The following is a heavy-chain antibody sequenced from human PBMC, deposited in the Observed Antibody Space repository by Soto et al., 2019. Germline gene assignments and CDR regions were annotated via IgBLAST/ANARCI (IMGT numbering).Heavy chain of an antibody. CDR3: ARDKRDDFWSGYSSSYYYYGMDV. D-gene: IGHD3-3*01. Sequence: SETLSLTCTVSGGSFSSGGYYWSWIRQLPGKGLEWIGYIYYSGSTNYNPSLKSRVTISVDTSKNQFSLKLSSVTAADTAVYYCARDKRDDFWSGYSSSYYYYGMDVWGQGTTVTVSS. CDR1: GGSFSSGGYY. CDR2: IYYSGST. J-gene: IGHJ6*02. V-gene: IGHV4-61*08.